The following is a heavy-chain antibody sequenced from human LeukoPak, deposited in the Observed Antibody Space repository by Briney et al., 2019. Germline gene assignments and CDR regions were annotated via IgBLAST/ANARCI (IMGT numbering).Heavy chain of an antibody. D-gene: IGHD3-3*01. J-gene: IGHJ5*02. Sequence: GGSLRLSCAASGFTFSSYAMHWVRQAPGKGLEWVAVISYDGSNKYYADSVKGRFTISRDNSKNTLYLQMNSLRAEDTAVYCCARDFGGPVDFGVSNGFDPWGQGTLVTVSS. CDR1: GFTFSSYA. CDR2: ISYDGSNK. V-gene: IGHV3-30*04. CDR3: ARDFGGPVDFGVSNGFDP.